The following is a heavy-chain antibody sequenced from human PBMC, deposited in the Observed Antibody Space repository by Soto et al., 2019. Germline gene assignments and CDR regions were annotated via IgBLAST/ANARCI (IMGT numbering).Heavy chain of an antibody. CDR2: ISHDGRIK. Sequence: QVQLVESGGGVVQPGRSLRLSCAASEFTFNRHAMHWVSQAPGKGLEWVAVISHDGRIKYYADSVKGRFTISRDNSMNTLDLQMNSLRAEDTAIYFCARVSGHVYATLHGPFDYWGQGTLVTVSS. CDR3: ARVSGHVYATLHGPFDY. V-gene: IGHV3-30*04. CDR1: EFTFNRHA. D-gene: IGHD2-8*01. J-gene: IGHJ4*02.